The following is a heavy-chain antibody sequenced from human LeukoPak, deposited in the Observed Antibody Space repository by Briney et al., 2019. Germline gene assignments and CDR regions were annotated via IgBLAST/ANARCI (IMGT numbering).Heavy chain of an antibody. CDR3: ARYVSDSSSWYRLGGWFDP. CDR1: GYTLTELS. Sequence: ASVKVSCKVSGYTLTELSMHWVRQAPGKGLEWMGGFDPEDGETIYAQKFQGRVTMTTDTSTSTAYMELRSLRSDDTAVYYCARYVSDSSSWYRLGGWFDPWGQGTLVTVSS. D-gene: IGHD6-13*01. CDR2: FDPEDGET. J-gene: IGHJ5*02. V-gene: IGHV1-24*01.